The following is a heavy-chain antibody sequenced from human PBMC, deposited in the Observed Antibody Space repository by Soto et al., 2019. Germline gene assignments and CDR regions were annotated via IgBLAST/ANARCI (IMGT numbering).Heavy chain of an antibody. D-gene: IGHD3-10*01. J-gene: IGHJ5*02. V-gene: IGHV4-34*01. CDR2: INHSGST. Sequence: QVQLQQWGAGLLKPSETLSLTCAVYGGSFSGYYWSWIRQPPGKGLEWIGEINHSGSTNYNPSLKSRVTISVDTSKNQFSQKLTAVTAADTAGYYCARDGSGNYYNWFDPWGQGTLVTVSS. CDR3: ARDGSGNYYNWFDP. CDR1: GGSFSGYY.